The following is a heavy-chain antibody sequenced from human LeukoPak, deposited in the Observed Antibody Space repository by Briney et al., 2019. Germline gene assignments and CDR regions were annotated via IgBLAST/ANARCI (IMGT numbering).Heavy chain of an antibody. V-gene: IGHV3-30-3*01. CDR1: GFTFSSYA. D-gene: IGHD1-26*01. CDR3: ARDPSGSDAFDI. Sequence: GGSPRLSCAASGFTFSSYAMHWVRQAPGKGLEWVAVISYDGSNKYYADSVKGRFTISRDNSKNTLYLQMNSLRAEDTAVYYCARDPSGSDAFDIWGQGTMVTVSS. J-gene: IGHJ3*02. CDR2: ISYDGSNK.